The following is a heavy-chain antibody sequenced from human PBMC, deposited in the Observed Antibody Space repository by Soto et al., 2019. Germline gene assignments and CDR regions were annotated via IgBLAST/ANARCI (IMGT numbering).Heavy chain of an antibody. D-gene: IGHD3-22*01. CDR1: GFTFGNYA. V-gene: IGHV3-23*01. CDR2: IGYNGVSM. J-gene: IGHJ4*02. CDR3: AKRGAHDSRGYWPFDS. Sequence: QPGGSLRLSCAASGFTFGNYAMNWVRQAPGKGLEWVSTIGYNGVSMDYADSVKGRFTISRDNSKNTLFLQMNSLRADDTALYYCAKRGAHDSRGYWPFDSWGQGTLVTVSS.